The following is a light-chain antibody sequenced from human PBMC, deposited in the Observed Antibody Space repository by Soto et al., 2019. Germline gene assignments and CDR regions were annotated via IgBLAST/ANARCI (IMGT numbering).Light chain of an antibody. CDR2: GAS. CDR1: PNINNW. CDR3: QRYDGY. Sequence: DTQMPQSPSTLSASVGDTVTITCRARPNINNWLAWYQQKPEKVPKLLIYGASTLEDGVPSRFSGSRSGTEFTLTVNCLQPDDFATYYCQRYDGYFGQGTKMEIK. V-gene: IGKV1-5*01. J-gene: IGKJ2*01.